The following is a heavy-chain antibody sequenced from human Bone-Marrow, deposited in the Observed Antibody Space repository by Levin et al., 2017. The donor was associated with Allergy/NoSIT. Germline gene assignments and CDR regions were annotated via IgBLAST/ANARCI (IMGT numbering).Heavy chain of an antibody. V-gene: IGHV3-30*18. CDR3: AKLLPWLVLTAPFDS. CDR2: ISYDGSDK. CDR1: GFTFSNYG. J-gene: IGHJ4*02. Sequence: GGSLRLSCAVSGFTFSNYGMHWVRQAPGKGLEWVALISYDGSDKDYADSVKGRFTISRDSSKNTLYLQMNSLRAEDTAVYYCAKLLPWLVLTAPFDSWGQGTLVTVSS. D-gene: IGHD6-19*01.